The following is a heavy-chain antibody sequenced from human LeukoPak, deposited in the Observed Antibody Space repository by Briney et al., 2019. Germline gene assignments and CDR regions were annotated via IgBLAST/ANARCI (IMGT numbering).Heavy chain of an antibody. Sequence: ASETLSLTCAVYGGSFSGYYWTWIRQPPGKGLEWIGEINHGGSTNYNPSLKSRVTISVDTSKNQFSLKLSSVSAADTAVYYCARVRSMITIFGVAARGYMDVWGKGTTVTVSS. CDR1: GGSFSGYY. CDR3: ARVRSMITIFGVAARGYMDV. CDR2: INHGGST. V-gene: IGHV4-34*01. D-gene: IGHD3-3*01. J-gene: IGHJ6*03.